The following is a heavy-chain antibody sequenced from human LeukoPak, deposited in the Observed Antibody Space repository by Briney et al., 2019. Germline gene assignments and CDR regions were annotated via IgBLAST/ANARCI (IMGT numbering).Heavy chain of an antibody. CDR3: ARDGEVDTAINWFDP. D-gene: IGHD5-18*01. J-gene: IGHJ5*02. V-gene: IGHV1-2*02. CDR2: INPNSGGT. Sequence: ASXXVSCKASGYTFTGYYMHWVRQAPGQGLEWMGWINPNSGGTNYAQKFQGRVTMTRDTSISTAYMELSRLRSDDTAVYYCARDGEVDTAINWFDPWGQGTLVTVSS. CDR1: GYTFTGYY.